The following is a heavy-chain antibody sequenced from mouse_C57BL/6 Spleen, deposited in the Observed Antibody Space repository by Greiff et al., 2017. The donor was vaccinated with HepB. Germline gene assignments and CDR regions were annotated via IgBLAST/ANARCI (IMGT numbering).Heavy chain of an antibody. CDR1: GYTFTSYW. CDR3: ARCFPSLITTVVATDY. CDR2: IHPNSGST. V-gene: IGHV1-64*01. D-gene: IGHD1-1*01. J-gene: IGHJ2*01. Sequence: QVQLQQPGAELVKPGASVKLSCKASGYTFTSYWMHWVKQRPGQGLEWIGMIHPNSGSTNYNEKFKSKATLTVDKSSSTAYMQLSSLTSEDSAVYYCARCFPSLITTVVATDYWGQGTTLTVSS.